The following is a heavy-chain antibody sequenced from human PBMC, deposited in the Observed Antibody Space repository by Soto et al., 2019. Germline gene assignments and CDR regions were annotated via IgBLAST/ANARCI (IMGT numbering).Heavy chain of an antibody. Sequence: EVQLLESGGGLVQPGGSLRLSCAASGFTFSNYAMSWVRQAPGKGLEWVSDISGSGGGTYYSGSVRGRFTISRDNSKSMLYMEMNSLRAEDTAVYYCAKSHSSAAVYYYYYGMDVW. V-gene: IGHV3-23*01. J-gene: IGHJ6*01. CDR2: ISGSGGGT. D-gene: IGHD6-25*01. CDR1: GFTFSNYA. CDR3: AKSHSSAAVYYYYYGMDV.